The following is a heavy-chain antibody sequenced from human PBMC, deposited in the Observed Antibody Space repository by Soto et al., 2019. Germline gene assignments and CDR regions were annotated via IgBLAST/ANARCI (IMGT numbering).Heavy chain of an antibody. Sequence: GGSLRLSCAASGFTFSNYAMSWVRQAPGKGLEYVSGISSNGVGTYYANSVQGRLTISRDNSKNTVYLQMGSLRPEDMAVYYCARRARPDFYYMDVWGKGTTVTVSS. CDR2: ISSNGVGT. V-gene: IGHV3-64*01. J-gene: IGHJ6*03. CDR1: GFTFSNYA. D-gene: IGHD6-6*01. CDR3: ARRARPDFYYMDV.